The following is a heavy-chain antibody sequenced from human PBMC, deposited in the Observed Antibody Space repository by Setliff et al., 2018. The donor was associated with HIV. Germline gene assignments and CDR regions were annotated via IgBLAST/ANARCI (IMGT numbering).Heavy chain of an antibody. D-gene: IGHD6-19*01. CDR1: GGSFSGFY. J-gene: IGHJ4*02. V-gene: IGHV4-34*01. CDR2: INHSGST. CDR3: ARGPPGSSIGWYVGY. Sequence: SETLSLTCAVYGGSFSGFYWNWIRQPPGKGLEGIGEINHSGSTNYNPSLKSRVTISVDTSKNQFSLRLSSVIAADTAVYYCARGPPGSSIGWYVGYWGQGTLVTVSS.